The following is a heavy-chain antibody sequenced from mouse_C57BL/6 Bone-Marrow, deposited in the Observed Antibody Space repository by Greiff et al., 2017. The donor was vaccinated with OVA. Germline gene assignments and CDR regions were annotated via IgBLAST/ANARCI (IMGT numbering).Heavy chain of an antibody. J-gene: IGHJ3*01. CDR2: IDPSDSYT. Sequence: QVQLQQSGAELVKPGASATLSCKASGYTFTSYWMQWVKPRPGQGLEWIGEIDPSDSYTNYNQKFKGKATLTVDTSSRTAYMQLSSLTSVDSAVYYCASYDYDGWFAYWGQGTLVTFSA. CDR3: ASYDYDGWFAY. D-gene: IGHD2-4*01. V-gene: IGHV1-50*01. CDR1: GYTFTSYW.